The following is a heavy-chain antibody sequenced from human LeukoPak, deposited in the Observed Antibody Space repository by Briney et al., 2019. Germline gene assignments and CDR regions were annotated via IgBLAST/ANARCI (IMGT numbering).Heavy chain of an antibody. Sequence: PSETLSLTCTVSGGSIFSYYWSWIRQPPGKGLEWMGYLYYSGSTNYIPSLKSRVTISVDTSKNQFSLRVSSVTAADTAVYYCARHLNNCGDDCYIFDYWGQGTLVTVSS. CDR3: ARHLNNCGDDCYIFDY. D-gene: IGHD2-21*01. CDR2: LYYSGST. V-gene: IGHV4-59*08. CDR1: GGSIFSYY. J-gene: IGHJ4*02.